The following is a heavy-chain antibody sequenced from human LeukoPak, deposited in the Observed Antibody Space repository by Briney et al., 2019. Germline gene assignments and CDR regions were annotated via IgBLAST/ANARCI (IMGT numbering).Heavy chain of an antibody. V-gene: IGHV3-30-3*01. CDR1: GFTFSNYA. Sequence: GGSLRLSCAASGFTFSNYAMHWVRQAPGKGLEWVALISYDGSNKYYADSVKGRFTISRDNSRNTLYLQMNSLRAEDTAVYYCARGKLGYYYYHMDAWGKGTTVTVSS. D-gene: IGHD3-3*02. J-gene: IGHJ6*03. CDR2: ISYDGSNK. CDR3: ARGKLGYYYYHMDA.